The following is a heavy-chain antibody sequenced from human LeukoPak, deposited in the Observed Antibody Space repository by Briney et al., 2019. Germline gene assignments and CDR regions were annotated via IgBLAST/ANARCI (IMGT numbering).Heavy chain of an antibody. D-gene: IGHD2-15*01. V-gene: IGHV1-69*13. Sequence: SVKVSCKASGGTFSSYAISWVRQAPGQGLEWMGGIIPIFGTANYAQKFQGRVTITADESTSTAYMELSSLRSEDTAVYYCARDSGGTSCPDYWGQGTLVTVSS. J-gene: IGHJ4*02. CDR3: ARDSGGTSCPDY. CDR2: IIPIFGTA. CDR1: GGTFSSYA.